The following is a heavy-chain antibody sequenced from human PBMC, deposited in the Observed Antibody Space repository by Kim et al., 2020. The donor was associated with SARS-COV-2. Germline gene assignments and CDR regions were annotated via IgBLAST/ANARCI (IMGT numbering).Heavy chain of an antibody. D-gene: IGHD3-3*01. Sequence: KDRFTISSDNAKNSLYLQMNSLRAEDTAVYYCAGRVVLRFLEWLYAFDIWGQGTMVTVSS. J-gene: IGHJ3*02. CDR3: AGRVVLRFLEWLYAFDI. V-gene: IGHV3-11*04.